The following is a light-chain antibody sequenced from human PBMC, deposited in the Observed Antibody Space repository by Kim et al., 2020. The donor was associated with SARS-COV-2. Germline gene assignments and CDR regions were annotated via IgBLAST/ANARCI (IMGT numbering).Light chain of an antibody. Sequence: SVGDRVTITCRASQGIANIHLAWYQQKTGKAPNLLIFGASTLQSGVPSRFSGSGSGTAFSLTINSVQPEDFATYYCQQFSSYPHNFGQGTKLEI. CDR3: QQFSSYPHN. V-gene: IGKV1-9*01. CDR2: GAS. CDR1: QGIANIH. J-gene: IGKJ2*01.